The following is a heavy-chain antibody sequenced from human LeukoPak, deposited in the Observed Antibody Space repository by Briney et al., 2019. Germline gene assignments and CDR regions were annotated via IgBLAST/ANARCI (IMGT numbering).Heavy chain of an antibody. V-gene: IGHV3-48*01. Sequence: HPGGSLRLSCAASGFTFSSYSMNWVRQAPGKGLEWVSCISSSSTIYYADSVKGRFTISRDNAKNSLYLQMNSLRAEDTAVYYRARGRSRFDPWGQGTLVTVSS. CDR3: ARGRSRFDP. CDR2: ISSSSTI. CDR1: GFTFSSYS. J-gene: IGHJ5*02.